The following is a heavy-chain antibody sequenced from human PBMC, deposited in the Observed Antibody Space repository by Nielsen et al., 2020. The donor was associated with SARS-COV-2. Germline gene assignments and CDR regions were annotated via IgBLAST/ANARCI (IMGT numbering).Heavy chain of an antibody. D-gene: IGHD3-22*01. Sequence: GESLKISCAASGFTLSRYWMNWVRQVPGKGLAWVSRISSDGTKTTYADSVKGRFTISKDNTRNTLYLQMNSLRADDTAVYYCVRVRDDGYYYDTGPFDYWGQGTLVTVSS. CDR3: VRVRDDGYYYDTGPFDY. V-gene: IGHV3-74*01. CDR2: ISSDGTKT. CDR1: GFTLSRYW. J-gene: IGHJ4*02.